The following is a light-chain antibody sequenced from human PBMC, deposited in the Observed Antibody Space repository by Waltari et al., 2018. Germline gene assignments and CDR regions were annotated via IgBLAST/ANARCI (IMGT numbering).Light chain of an antibody. Sequence: EILMTQSPATLSVSPGERVTLSCRASQTVTNDLAWYQQKLGQGPRLLIHGASTRATGIPARFSGSGSETDFTLTISSLQSEDFAVYYCQQYSKWPLTFGGGTKVEIK. CDR1: QTVTND. CDR2: GAS. V-gene: IGKV3-15*01. J-gene: IGKJ4*01. CDR3: QQYSKWPLT.